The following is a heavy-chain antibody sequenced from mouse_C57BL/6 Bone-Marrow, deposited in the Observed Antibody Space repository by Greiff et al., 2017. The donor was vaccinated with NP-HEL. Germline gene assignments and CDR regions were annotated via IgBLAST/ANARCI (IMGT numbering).Heavy chain of an antibody. V-gene: IGHV1-19*01. CDR2: INPYNGGT. D-gene: IGHD1-1*01. CDR3: ARITTKGY. Sequence: VHVKQSGPVLVKPGASVKMSCKASGYTFTDYYMNWVKQSHGKSLEWIGVINPYNGGTSYNQKFKGKATLTVDKSSSTAYMELNSLTSEDSAVYYCARITTKGYWGQGTTLTVSS. J-gene: IGHJ2*01. CDR1: GYTFTDYY.